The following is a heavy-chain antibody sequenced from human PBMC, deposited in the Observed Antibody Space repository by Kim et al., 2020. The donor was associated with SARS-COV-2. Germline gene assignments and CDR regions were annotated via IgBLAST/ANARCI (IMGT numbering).Heavy chain of an antibody. V-gene: IGHV1-18*01. CDR1: GYTFSSYN. CDR3: ARRLAVAGYGMDV. D-gene: IGHD6-19*01. J-gene: IGHJ6*02. Sequence: ASVKVSCKASGYTFSSYNVIWVRQAPGQGLEWMGWFSVYNGATNYAQRLQGRVTITTDTSTTTAYMELRSLRSDDTAVYYCARRLAVAGYGMDVWGQGTTVTVSS. CDR2: FSVYNGAT.